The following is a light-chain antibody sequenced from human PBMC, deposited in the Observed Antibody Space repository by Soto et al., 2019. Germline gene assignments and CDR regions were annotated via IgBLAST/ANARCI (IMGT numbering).Light chain of an antibody. CDR2: RNN. CDR3: QSWDISLGGYV. CDR1: TSNIGTNY. J-gene: IGLJ1*01. Sequence: QSVLAQPPSASGTPGQRVTISCSGSTSNIGTNYVYWYHQLPGTAPKLLISRNNQRPSGVPDRFSGSRSGTSASLAISGLRSEDEGDYFCQSWDISLGGYVFGSGTKVTVL. V-gene: IGLV1-47*01.